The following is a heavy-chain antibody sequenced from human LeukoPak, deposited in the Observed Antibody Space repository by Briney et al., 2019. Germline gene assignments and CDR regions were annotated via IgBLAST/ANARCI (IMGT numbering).Heavy chain of an antibody. Sequence: SETLSLTCTVSGGSVSSGSYYWSWIRQPPGKGLEWIGYIYYSGSTNYNPSLKSRVTISVDTSKNQFSLKLSSVTAADTAVYYCARIENYYYYYGMDVWGQGTTVTVS. CDR1: GGSVSSGSYY. CDR3: ARIENYYYYYGMDV. CDR2: IYYSGST. J-gene: IGHJ6*02. V-gene: IGHV4-61*01.